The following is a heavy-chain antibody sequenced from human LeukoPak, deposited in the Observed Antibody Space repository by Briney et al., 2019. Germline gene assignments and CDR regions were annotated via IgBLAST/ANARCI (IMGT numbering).Heavy chain of an antibody. CDR2: IYRSGST. V-gene: IGHV4-34*01. J-gene: IGHJ6*02. CDR1: GGSFSGYY. CDR3: ASSGYCSGGSCYPYYYYGMDV. Sequence: SETLSLTCAVYGGSFSGYYWSWIRQPPGKGLEWIASIYRSGSTYYNPSLKSRVTMSVDTSKNQFSLKLSSVTAADTAVYYCASSGYCSGGSCYPYYYYGMDVWGHGTTVTVSS. D-gene: IGHD2-15*01.